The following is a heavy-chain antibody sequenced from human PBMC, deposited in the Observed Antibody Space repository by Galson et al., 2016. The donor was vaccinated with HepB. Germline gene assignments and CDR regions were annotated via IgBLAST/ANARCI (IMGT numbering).Heavy chain of an antibody. Sequence: SVKVSCKASGGIFSSYAMSWVRQAPGHGLEWMGGIIRMFGIVNYARKFQGRVTISADDSASTVYMELSGLRSDDTAVYYCARSQIVATFTGFAYWGQGTRVTVSP. CDR3: ARSQIVATFTGFAY. D-gene: IGHD5-12*01. CDR1: GGIFSSYA. V-gene: IGHV1-69*13. J-gene: IGHJ4*02. CDR2: IIRMFGIV.